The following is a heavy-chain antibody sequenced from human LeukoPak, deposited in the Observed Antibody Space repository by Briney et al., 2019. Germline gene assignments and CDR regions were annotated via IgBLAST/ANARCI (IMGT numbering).Heavy chain of an antibody. CDR2: ISGSGGST. D-gene: IGHD2-15*01. CDR3: AKVAGRYCSGGSCYSSSYYFDY. J-gene: IGHJ4*02. CDR1: GFTFSNYA. Sequence: PGGSLRLSCAASGFTFSNYAMSWVRQAPGKGLEWVSVISGSGGSTYYADSAKGRFTISRDNSKNTLYLQMNSLRAEDTAVYYCAKVAGRYCSGGSCYSSSYYFDYWGQGTLVTVSS. V-gene: IGHV3-23*01.